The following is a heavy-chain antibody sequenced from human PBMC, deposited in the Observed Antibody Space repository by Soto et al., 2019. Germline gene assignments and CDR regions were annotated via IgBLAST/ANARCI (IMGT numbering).Heavy chain of an antibody. CDR2: ISAYNGNT. CDR3: ARYCSSTSCEHDAFGI. Sequence: ASVKVSCKASGYTFTSYGISWVRQAPGQGLEWMGWISAYNGNTNYAQKLQGRVTMTTDTSTSTAYMELRSLRSDDTAVYYCARYCSSTSCEHDAFGIWGQGTMVTVSS. J-gene: IGHJ3*02. V-gene: IGHV1-18*01. D-gene: IGHD2-2*01. CDR1: GYTFTSYG.